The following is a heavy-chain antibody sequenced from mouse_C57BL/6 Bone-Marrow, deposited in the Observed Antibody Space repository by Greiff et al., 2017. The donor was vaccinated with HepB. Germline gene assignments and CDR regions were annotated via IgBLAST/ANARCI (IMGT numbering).Heavy chain of an antibody. V-gene: IGHV1-59*01. CDR1: GYTFTSYW. J-gene: IGHJ2*01. D-gene: IGHD1-1*01. CDR3: ARPLYYGSSSPFDY. CDR2: IDPSDSYT. Sequence: QVQLQQPGAELVRPGTSVKLSCKASGYTFTSYWLHWVKQRPGQGLEWIGVIDPSDSYTNYNQKFKGKATLTVDTSSSTAYMQLSSLTSEDSAVYDGARPLYYGSSSPFDYWGQGTTLTVSS.